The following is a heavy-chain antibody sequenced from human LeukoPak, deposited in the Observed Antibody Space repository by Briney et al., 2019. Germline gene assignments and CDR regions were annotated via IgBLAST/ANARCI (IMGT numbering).Heavy chain of an antibody. CDR2: IYYSGST. D-gene: IGHD2-2*01. CDR3: ARGSEYCSSTSCLWGNFDY. CDR1: GGSISSYY. J-gene: IGHJ4*02. V-gene: IGHV4-59*12. Sequence: PSETLSLTCTVSGGSISSYYWSWIRQPPGKGLEWIGYIYYSGSTYYNPSLKSRVTISVDTSKNQFSLKLSSVTAADTAVYYCARGSEYCSSTSCLWGNFDYWGQGTLVTVSS.